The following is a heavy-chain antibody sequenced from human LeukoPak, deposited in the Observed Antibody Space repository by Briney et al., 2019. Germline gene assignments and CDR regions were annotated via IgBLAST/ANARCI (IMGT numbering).Heavy chain of an antibody. CDR1: GFTFSSYA. CDR2: ISGSGGST. J-gene: IGHJ4*02. Sequence: PGGSLRLSCAASGFTFSSYAMSWVRQAPGKGLEWVSAISGSGGSTYYADSVKGRFTTSRDNSKNTLYLQMNSLRAEDTAVYYCAKAVLWFGESYFDYWGQGTLVTVSS. D-gene: IGHD3-10*01. CDR3: AKAVLWFGESYFDY. V-gene: IGHV3-23*01.